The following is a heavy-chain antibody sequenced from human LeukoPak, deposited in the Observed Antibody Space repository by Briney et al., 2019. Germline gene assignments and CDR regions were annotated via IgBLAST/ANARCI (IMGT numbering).Heavy chain of an antibody. V-gene: IGHV3-30*04. CDR1: GFTFSSYA. Sequence: GGSLRLSCAASGFTFSSYAMHWVRQAPGKGLEWVAVISYDGSNKYYADSVKGRFPISRDNSKNTLYLQMNSLRAEDTAVYYCARDYSSGWTSYFDYWGQGTLVTVSS. J-gene: IGHJ4*02. CDR3: ARDYSSGWTSYFDY. D-gene: IGHD6-19*01. CDR2: ISYDGSNK.